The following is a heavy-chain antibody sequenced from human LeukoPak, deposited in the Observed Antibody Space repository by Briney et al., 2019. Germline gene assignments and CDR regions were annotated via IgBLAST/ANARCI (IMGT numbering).Heavy chain of an antibody. Sequence: KASGALSLTCAVYGGSFSGYYLGWVRQAPGKGLGWDGEINHSGSTNYNPSLKSRVTISVDTSKNQFYLKLSSVTAADTAVYYCARGPVVGDLTHARYFQHWGQGTLVTVSS. CDR3: ARGPVVGDLTHARYFQH. CDR2: INHSGST. J-gene: IGHJ1*01. D-gene: IGHD2-2*01. CDR1: GGSFSGYY. V-gene: IGHV4-34*01.